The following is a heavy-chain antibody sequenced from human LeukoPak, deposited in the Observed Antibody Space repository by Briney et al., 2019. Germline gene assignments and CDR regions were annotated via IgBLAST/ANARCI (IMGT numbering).Heavy chain of an antibody. CDR3: AREGRESAGFDY. V-gene: IGHV3-7*01. Sequence: GGSLRLSCVASGVTFRNYWMSWVRQAPGKGLEWVAEIKKGGSEKNYVDSVKGRFTISRDYAKNSLYLHTNSLRGEDTAVYHCAREGRESAGFDYWGQGTLVTVSS. CDR2: IKKGGSEK. J-gene: IGHJ4*02. D-gene: IGHD6-13*01. CDR1: GVTFRNYW.